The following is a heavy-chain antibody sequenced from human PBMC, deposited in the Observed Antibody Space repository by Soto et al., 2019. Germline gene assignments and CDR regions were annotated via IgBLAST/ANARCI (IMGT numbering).Heavy chain of an antibody. CDR2: TYYRSKWDY. V-gene: IGHV6-1*01. CDR3: ARLIGNSWLDS. CDR1: GDSVSTNSAT. J-gene: IGHJ5*01. D-gene: IGHD2-8*01. Sequence: SQTLSLTCAISGDSVSTNSATWDWIRQSPSRGLGWLGRTYYRSKWDYDYAASVKGRININPDTSNNQVSLHLDSVTPDDTAVNYCARLIGNSWLDSWGQGTLVTVS.